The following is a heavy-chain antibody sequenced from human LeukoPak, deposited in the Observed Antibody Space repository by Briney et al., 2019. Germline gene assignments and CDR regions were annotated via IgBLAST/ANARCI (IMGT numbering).Heavy chain of an antibody. CDR2: IYYSGST. CDR1: GGSISSYY. Sequence: SETLSLTCTVSGGSISSYYWSWIRQPPGKGLEWIGYIYYSGSTNYNPSLKSRVTISVDTSKNQFSLKLSSVTAADTAVYYCAREDSGNSDDSLDIWGQGTMVTVSS. J-gene: IGHJ3*02. D-gene: IGHD4-23*01. V-gene: IGHV4-59*01. CDR3: AREDSGNSDDSLDI.